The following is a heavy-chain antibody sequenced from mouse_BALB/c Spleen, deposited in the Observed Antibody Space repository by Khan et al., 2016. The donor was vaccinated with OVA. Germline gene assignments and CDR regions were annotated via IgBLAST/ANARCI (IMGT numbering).Heavy chain of an antibody. CDR2: IWGDGST. CDR3: ARAYYGNYREAMDY. D-gene: IGHD2-10*01. CDR1: GFSLTGYG. V-gene: IGHV2-6-7*01. J-gene: IGHJ4*01. Sequence: VELVESGPGLVAPSQSLSITCTVSGFSLTGYGVNWVRQPPGKGLEWLGMIWGDGSTDYNSALKYKLNLSKDNSKSHVFLKMNRLQTDDTARDYCARAYYGNYREAMDYWGQGTSVTVAS.